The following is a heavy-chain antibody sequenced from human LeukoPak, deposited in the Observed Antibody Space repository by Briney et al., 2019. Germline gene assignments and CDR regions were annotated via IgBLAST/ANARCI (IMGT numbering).Heavy chain of an antibody. CDR2: ISSSSSTI. CDR3: AKGRYDFWSGYRYGDYYYYYYMDV. J-gene: IGHJ6*03. D-gene: IGHD3-3*01. Sequence: GGSLRLSCAASGFTFSSYSMNWVRQAPGKGLEWVSYISSSSSTIYYADSVKGRFTISRDNAKNSLYLQMNSLRAEDTAVYYCAKGRYDFWSGYRYGDYYYYYYMDVWGKGTTVTVSS. V-gene: IGHV3-48*01. CDR1: GFTFSSYS.